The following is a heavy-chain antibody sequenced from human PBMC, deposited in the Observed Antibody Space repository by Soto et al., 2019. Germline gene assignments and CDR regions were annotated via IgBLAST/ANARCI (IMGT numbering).Heavy chain of an antibody. Sequence: PSETLSLTCTVSGCSISGYYWSWVRQPPGKGREWMGYMYNTGSTVYNPSFKSRVTISLDTSKTQFSLTLNSVTAADTAVYYCARDLWGYCGTDCYPLDVWGQGTTVTVSS. V-gene: IGHV4-59*01. CDR3: ARDLWGYCGTDCYPLDV. CDR1: GCSISGYY. J-gene: IGHJ6*02. D-gene: IGHD2-21*02. CDR2: MYNTGST.